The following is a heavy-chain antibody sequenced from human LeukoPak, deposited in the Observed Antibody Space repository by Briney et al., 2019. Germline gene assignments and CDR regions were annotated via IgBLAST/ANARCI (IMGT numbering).Heavy chain of an antibody. CDR2: IYYSGST. CDR3: ARTVGYSYGERFDY. V-gene: IGHV4-31*03. CDR1: GGSISSGGYY. Sequence: KPSETLSLTCTVSGGSISSGGYYWSWIRQHPGKGLEWIGYIYYSGSTYYNPSLKSRVTISVDTSRKQFSLNLSSVTAADTAVYYCARTVGYSYGERFDYWGQGTLVTVSS. J-gene: IGHJ4*02. D-gene: IGHD5-18*01.